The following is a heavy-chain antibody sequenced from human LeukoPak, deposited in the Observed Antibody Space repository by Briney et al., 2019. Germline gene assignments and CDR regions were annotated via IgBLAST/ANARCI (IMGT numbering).Heavy chain of an antibody. J-gene: IGHJ3*02. CDR1: GGSISSGGNY. CDR2: IFYSGST. D-gene: IGHD2-21*01. V-gene: IGHV4-31*03. Sequence: PSETLSLTCTVSGGSISSGGNYWSWIRQHPGKGLEWIGYIFYSGSTYYNPSLKSRLTISVDTSKNQFSLKLSSVTAADTAVYYCAAGDAGGAFDIWGQGTMVTVSS. CDR3: AAGDAGGAFDI.